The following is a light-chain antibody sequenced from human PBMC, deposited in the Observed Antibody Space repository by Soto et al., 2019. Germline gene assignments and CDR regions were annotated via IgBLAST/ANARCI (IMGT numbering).Light chain of an antibody. CDR3: LSYTASSTVV. Sequence: QSVLTQPASVSGSPGQSITISCTGTSSDIGAYNSVSWYQQHPGKAPKLIVFQVSFRPSAVSDRFSGSKSDNTASLTISGLQTEDEADYYCLSYTASSTVVFGTGTKVTV. J-gene: IGLJ1*01. V-gene: IGLV2-14*01. CDR1: SSDIGAYNS. CDR2: QVS.